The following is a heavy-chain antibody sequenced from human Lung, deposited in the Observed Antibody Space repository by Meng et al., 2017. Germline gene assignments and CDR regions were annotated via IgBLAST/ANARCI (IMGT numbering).Heavy chain of an antibody. CDR2: IKSNSDGGTT. CDR3: ATGAAAADH. CDR1: GFSFTDAW. J-gene: IGHJ4*02. D-gene: IGHD6-13*01. Sequence: VGRGGSGGGLGKPGGSLRRSCVASGFSFTDAWMSWVRQAPGKGLEWVGRIKSNSDGGTTDYAAPVKGRFTISRDDSKNTLYLQMNSLITEDTAVYFCATGAAAADHWGQGTLVTVSS. V-gene: IGHV3-15*01.